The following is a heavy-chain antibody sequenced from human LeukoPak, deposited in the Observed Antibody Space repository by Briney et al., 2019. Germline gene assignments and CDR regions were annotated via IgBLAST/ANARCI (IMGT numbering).Heavy chain of an antibody. D-gene: IGHD3-9*01. CDR2: ISSSGSTI. Sequence: GGSLRLSCAASGFTFSSYEMNWVRQAPGKGLEWVSYISSSGSTIYYADSVKGRFTISRDNAKNSLYLQMNSLRAEGTAVYYCARVKYFDWLFLDYWGQGTLVTVSS. CDR1: GFTFSSYE. CDR3: ARVKYFDWLFLDY. J-gene: IGHJ4*02. V-gene: IGHV3-48*03.